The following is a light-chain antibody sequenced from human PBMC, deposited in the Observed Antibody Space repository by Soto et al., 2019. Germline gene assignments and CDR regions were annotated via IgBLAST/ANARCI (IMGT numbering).Light chain of an antibody. V-gene: IGKV3-11*01. Sequence: EIVLTQSPVTLSLSPGERATLSCRSSQSVTTYLAWYQQKPGRAPRLLIYDASNRATGIPARFSGSGSGTDFTLTISSLEPEDFAVYYCQQRSNWPPGSTFGQGTRLEIK. CDR3: QQRSNWPPGST. J-gene: IGKJ5*01. CDR2: DAS. CDR1: QSVTTY.